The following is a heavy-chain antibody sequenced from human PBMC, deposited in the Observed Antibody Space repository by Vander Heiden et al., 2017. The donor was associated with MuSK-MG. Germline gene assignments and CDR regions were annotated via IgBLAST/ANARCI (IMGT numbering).Heavy chain of an antibody. CDR1: GFTFSSDA. CDR2: ISGSGGST. CDR3: AKDRRKGANTNWFDP. D-gene: IGHD3-16*01. J-gene: IGHJ5*02. V-gene: IGHV3-23*01. Sequence: EVQLLESGGGLVQPGGSLRLSCAASGFTFSSDAMSWVRQAPGKGLELVSAISGSGGSTYYADSVKGRFTISRDNSKNTLYLQMNRLRAEYTAVYYCAKDRRKGANTNWFDPWGQGTLVTVSS.